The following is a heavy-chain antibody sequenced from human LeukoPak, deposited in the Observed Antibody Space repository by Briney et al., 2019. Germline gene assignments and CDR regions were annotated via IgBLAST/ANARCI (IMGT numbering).Heavy chain of an antibody. CDR3: ARGAPWSGYYTGTYYYYMDV. D-gene: IGHD3-3*01. V-gene: IGHV4-4*07. Sequence: SETLSLTCTVSGGSISSYYWSWIRQPAGKGLEWIGRIYTSASTNYNPSLKSRVTMSVDTSKNQFSLKRSSVTAADTAVYYCARGAPWSGYYTGTYYYYMDVWGKGTTVTVSS. CDR1: GGSISSYY. J-gene: IGHJ6*03. CDR2: IYTSAST.